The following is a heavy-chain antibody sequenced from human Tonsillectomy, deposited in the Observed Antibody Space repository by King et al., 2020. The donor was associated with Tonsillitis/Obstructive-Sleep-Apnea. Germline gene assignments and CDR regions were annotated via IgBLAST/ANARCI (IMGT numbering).Heavy chain of an antibody. CDR1: GFTFSSYG. CDR3: VRGREVPENCYMDV. CDR2: IWYDGRNK. Sequence: VQLVESGGGVVQPGRSLRLSCAASGFTFSSYGMHWVRQAPGKGLEWVAVIWYDGRNKYYEDSVKGRFTISRDNSKNTLYLQMNSLRAEDTAVYYCVRGREVPENCYMDVWGKGTTVTVSS. J-gene: IGHJ6*03. V-gene: IGHV3-33*01. D-gene: IGHD1-26*01.